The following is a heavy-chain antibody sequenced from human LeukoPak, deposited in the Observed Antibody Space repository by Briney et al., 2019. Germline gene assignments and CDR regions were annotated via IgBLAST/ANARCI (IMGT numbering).Heavy chain of an antibody. J-gene: IGHJ4*02. CDR1: GGSINGYY. V-gene: IGHV4-4*08. Sequence: SETLSLNCPVSGGSINGYYCSWIRQPPGNELKWIGYIYNSDYTQYNPSLKGRVSISFDTSKSQFSLRLTSVTAADTAVYFCARNLGSSYSYLFDYWGQGSLVTVFS. CDR2: IYNSDYT. D-gene: IGHD3-10*01. CDR3: ARNLGSSYSYLFDY.